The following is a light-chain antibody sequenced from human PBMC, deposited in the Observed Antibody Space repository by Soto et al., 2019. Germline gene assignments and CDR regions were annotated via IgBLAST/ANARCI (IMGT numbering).Light chain of an antibody. CDR3: QQYNKWPYT. CDR1: QSVATN. CDR2: GAS. V-gene: IGKV3-15*01. Sequence: EIVMTQSPATLSVSPGERATISCRASQSVATNLAWYQQKPGQSPRLLIYGASTRATGIPAGFSGDGSGTEFTLTISSLQSEDFAVYFCQQYNKWPYTFGQGTKLEIK. J-gene: IGKJ2*01.